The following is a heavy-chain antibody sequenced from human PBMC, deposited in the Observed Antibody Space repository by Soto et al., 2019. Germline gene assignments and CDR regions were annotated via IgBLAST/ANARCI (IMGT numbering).Heavy chain of an antibody. CDR1: GFTFRGYS. V-gene: IGHV3-48*02. J-gene: IGHJ4*02. CDR3: ARVDTAMIDY. Sequence: EVLLVESGGGLVPPGGSLRLSCAASGFTFRGYSMNWVRQAPGKGLEWISYISGSSSTEYYADSVKGRFTISRDNARNSLYLQMNSLRDEDMAVYYCARVDTAMIDYWGQGTLVTVSS. CDR2: ISGSSSTE. D-gene: IGHD5-18*01.